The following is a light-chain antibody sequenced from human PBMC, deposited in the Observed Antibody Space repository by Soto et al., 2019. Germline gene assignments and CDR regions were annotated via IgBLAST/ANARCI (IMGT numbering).Light chain of an antibody. CDR3: QPYTTSSKT. Sequence: EVVLTQSPGTLSLSPGQRATLSCRASPGVSANNLASYHHKAGETPRLLIYGASSRATGIPDRLSGSGSGTDSTLTISSLKPHDFATYSSQPYTTSSKTLAQGTRWIS. CDR1: PGVSANN. V-gene: IGKV3-20*01. J-gene: IGKJ1*01. CDR2: GAS.